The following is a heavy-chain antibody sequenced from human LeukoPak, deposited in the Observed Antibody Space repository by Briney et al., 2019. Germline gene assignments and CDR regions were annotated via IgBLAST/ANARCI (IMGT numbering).Heavy chain of an antibody. V-gene: IGHV3-21*01. D-gene: IGHD2-2*01. CDR3: ARAGVGYCSSTSCYEVYYFDY. CDR2: ISSSSSYI. CDR1: GFTFSSYS. Sequence: GGSLRLSCAASGFTFSSYSMNWVRQAPGKGLEWVSSISSSSSYIYYADSVKGRFTISRDNAKNSLYLQMNSLRAEDTAVYYCARAGVGYCSSTSCYEVYYFDYWGQGTLVTVSS. J-gene: IGHJ4*02.